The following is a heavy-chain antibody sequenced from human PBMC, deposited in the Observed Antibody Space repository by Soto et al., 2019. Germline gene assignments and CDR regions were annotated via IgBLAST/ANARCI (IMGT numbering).Heavy chain of an antibody. V-gene: IGHV5-51*01. CDR2: IYPGDSDT. CDR3: ARRGSSWYFGVAFDY. J-gene: IGHJ4*02. Sequence: PGESLKISCKGSGYSFTSYWIGWVRQMPGKGLEWMGIIYPGDSDTRYSPSFQGQVTISADKSISTAYLQWSSLKASDTAMYYCARRGSSWYFGVAFDYWGQGTLVTGSS. D-gene: IGHD6-13*01. CDR1: GYSFTSYW.